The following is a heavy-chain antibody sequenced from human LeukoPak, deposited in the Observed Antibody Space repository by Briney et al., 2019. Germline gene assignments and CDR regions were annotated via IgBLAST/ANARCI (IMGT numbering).Heavy chain of an antibody. D-gene: IGHD1/OR15-1a*01. V-gene: IGHV4-34*01. CDR3: ARDWPGRNTDAFDI. CDR1: GGSFSGYY. J-gene: IGHJ3*02. CDR2: INHSGST. Sequence: SETLSLTCAVYGGSFSGYYWSWIRQPPGKGLEWIGEINHSGSTNYNPSLKSRVTISVDTSKNQFSLKLSSVTAADTAVYYCARDWPGRNTDAFDIWGQGTMVTVSS.